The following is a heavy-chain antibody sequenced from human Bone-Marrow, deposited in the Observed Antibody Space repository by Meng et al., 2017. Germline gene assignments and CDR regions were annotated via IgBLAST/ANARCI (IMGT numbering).Heavy chain of an antibody. Sequence: GESLKISCVASGFTFSSYWMHWVRQAPGKGLVWVSRINSDGSSTSYADSVKGRFTISRDNAKNTLYLQMNSLRAEDTAVYYCARDSSSWYYYYYGMDVWGQGTTVTVSS. CDR3: ARDSSSWYYYYYGMDV. V-gene: IGHV3-74*01. D-gene: IGHD6-13*01. CDR2: INSDGSST. CDR1: GFTFSSYW. J-gene: IGHJ6*02.